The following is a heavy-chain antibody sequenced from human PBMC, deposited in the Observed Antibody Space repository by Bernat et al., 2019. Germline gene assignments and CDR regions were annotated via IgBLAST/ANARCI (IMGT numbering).Heavy chain of an antibody. V-gene: IGHV3-30*18. D-gene: IGHD3-10*01. CDR1: GFTFSSYG. CDR3: AKLLNYYGSGRGTPVDY. CDR2: ISYDGSNK. J-gene: IGHJ4*02. Sequence: QVQLVESGGGVVQPGRSLRLSCAASGFTFSSYGMHWVRQAPGKGLEWVAVISYDGSNKYYAASVKGLFTISRDNSKNTLYLQMNSLRAEDTAVYYCAKLLNYYGSGRGTPVDYWGQGTLVTVSS.